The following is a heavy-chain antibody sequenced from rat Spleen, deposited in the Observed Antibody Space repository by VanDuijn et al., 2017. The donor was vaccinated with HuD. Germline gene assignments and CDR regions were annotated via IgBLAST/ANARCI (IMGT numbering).Heavy chain of an antibody. CDR1: GFSLTSYT. CDR3: AREGYGGNYFDY. J-gene: IGHJ2*01. V-gene: IGHV2-6*01. Sequence: QVQLKESGPGLVQPSQTLSLTCTVSGFSLTSYTVSWVRQPPGKGLEWIAAISSGGSPYYNSALRSRLSISRDTSKSQIFFKMNSLQTEDMATYYCAREGYGGNYFDYWGQGVMVTVSS. CDR2: ISSGGSP. D-gene: IGHD1-11*01.